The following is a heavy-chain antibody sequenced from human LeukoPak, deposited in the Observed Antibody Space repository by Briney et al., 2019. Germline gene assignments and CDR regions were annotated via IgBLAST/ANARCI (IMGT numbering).Heavy chain of an antibody. CDR3: ARDLSGYMSSWPHWHFDL. Sequence: SETLSLTCDVSGGSLIGHYWSWIRQPPEKGLEWIGEINHSGNTNYNPSLKNRVTISVDTSKNQSSLRLSAVTAADTAVYFCARDLSGYMSSWPHWHFDLWGRGTLVTVSS. CDR2: INHSGNT. V-gene: IGHV4-34*01. D-gene: IGHD6-13*01. J-gene: IGHJ2*01. CDR1: GGSLIGHY.